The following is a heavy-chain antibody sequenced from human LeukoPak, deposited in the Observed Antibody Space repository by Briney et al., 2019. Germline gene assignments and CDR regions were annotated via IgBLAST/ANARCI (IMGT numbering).Heavy chain of an antibody. CDR1: GFTVSSSF. V-gene: IGHV3-53*01. J-gene: IGHJ4*02. CDR2: IYSGGST. Sequence: PGGSLRLSCAASGFTVSSSFMSWVRQAPGKGLEWVSVIYSGGSTYYADSVKGRFTFSRDNSKNTLYLQMNSLRADDTAVYYCVRDGVDYSFEYWGQGTLVTVSS. CDR3: VRDGVDYSFEY. D-gene: IGHD4-11*01.